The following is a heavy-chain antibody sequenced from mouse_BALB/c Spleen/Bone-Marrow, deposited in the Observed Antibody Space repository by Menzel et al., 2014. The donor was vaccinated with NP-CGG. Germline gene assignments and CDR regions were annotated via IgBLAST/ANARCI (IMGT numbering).Heavy chain of an antibody. D-gene: IGHD2-3*01. V-gene: IGHV1S29*02. Sequence: VQLQQSGPELVKPGASVKISCKASGYTFTDYNMHWVKQSHGRSLEWIGYIYPYNGGTGYNQKFKSKATLTVDNSSSTAYMELRSLTSEDSAAYYCARGWLLSWFAYWGQGTLVTVSA. CDR3: ARGWLLSWFAY. CDR2: IYPYNGGT. J-gene: IGHJ3*01. CDR1: GYTFTDYN.